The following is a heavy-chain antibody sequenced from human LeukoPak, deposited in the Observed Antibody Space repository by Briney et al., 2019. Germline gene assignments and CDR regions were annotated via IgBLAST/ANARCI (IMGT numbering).Heavy chain of an antibody. Sequence: SETLSLTCTVSGGSISNYYWSWIRQPPGKGLGWIGYMSYSGNTNYNPSLKSRVTISLDTSKNQFSLKLTSVTAADTALYYCARGDGYNWEYFFDYWGQGTLVTVSS. CDR2: MSYSGNT. CDR3: ARGDGYNWEYFFDY. J-gene: IGHJ4*02. CDR1: GGSISNYY. V-gene: IGHV4-59*01. D-gene: IGHD5-24*01.